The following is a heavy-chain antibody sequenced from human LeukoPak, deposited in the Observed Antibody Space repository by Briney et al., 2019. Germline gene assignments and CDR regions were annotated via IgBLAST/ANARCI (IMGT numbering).Heavy chain of an antibody. J-gene: IGHJ3*02. V-gene: IGHV7-4-1*02. CDR2: INTNTGNP. D-gene: IGHD3-10*01. CDR3: ARDRHYYGSGSYGSGAFDI. Sequence: GASVKVSCKASGYTFTSYAMNWVRQAPGQGLEWMGWINTNTGNPTYAQGFTGRFVFSLDTSVSTAYLQISSLKAEDTAVYYCARDRHYYGSGSYGSGAFDIWGQGTTVTVSS. CDR1: GYTFTSYA.